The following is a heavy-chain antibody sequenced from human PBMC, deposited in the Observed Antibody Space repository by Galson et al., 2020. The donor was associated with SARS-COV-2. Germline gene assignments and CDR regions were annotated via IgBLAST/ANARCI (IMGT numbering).Heavy chain of an antibody. CDR1: GFTFDDYA. J-gene: IGHJ3*02. Sequence: GGSLRLSCAASGFTFDDYAMHWVRQAPGKGLEWVSGISWNSGSIGYADSVKGRFTISRDNAKNSLYLQMNSLRAEDTALYYCAKGTDYGDCLGAFVIWVHGTRVTVSS. CDR3: AKGTDYGDCLGAFVI. CDR2: ISWNSGSI. V-gene: IGHV3-9*01. D-gene: IGHD4-17*01.